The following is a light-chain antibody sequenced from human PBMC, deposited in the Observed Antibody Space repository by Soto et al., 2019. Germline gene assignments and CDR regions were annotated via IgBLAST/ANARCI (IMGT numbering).Light chain of an antibody. CDR3: LQTTQFPWT. Sequence: EIVMTQTPLSLSVTPGQPASISCKSSQSLLNSGGKTYFYWYLQKPGQPPQLLIYEVSNRFSGVPDRVSGSGSGTDFTLNISRVEAEDVGFYYCLQTTQFPWTFCQGTKVDIK. V-gene: IGKV2D-29*01. CDR1: QSLLNSGGKTY. J-gene: IGKJ1*01. CDR2: EVS.